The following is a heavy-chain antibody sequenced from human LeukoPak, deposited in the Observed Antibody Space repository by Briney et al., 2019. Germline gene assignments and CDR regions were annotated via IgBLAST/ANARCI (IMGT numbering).Heavy chain of an antibody. Sequence: VASVKVSCKASGGTFSSYAINWVRQAPGQGLGWMGGIIPIFGTANYAQKFQGRVTITADESTSTAYMELSSLRSEDTAVYYCARSISSSSRWWFDYWGQGTLVIVSS. CDR1: GGTFSSYA. J-gene: IGHJ4*02. CDR2: IIPIFGTA. D-gene: IGHD6-6*01. V-gene: IGHV1-69*13. CDR3: ARSISSSSRWWFDY.